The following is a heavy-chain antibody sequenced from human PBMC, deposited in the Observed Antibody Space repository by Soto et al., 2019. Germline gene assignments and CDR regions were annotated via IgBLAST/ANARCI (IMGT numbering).Heavy chain of an antibody. J-gene: IGHJ4*02. D-gene: IGHD3-10*01. CDR2: ISAYNGNT. CDR3: ARDQKQVRSHIDY. Sequence: ASAKGSCKAFGYTFTSYGVSWVRQAPGQGLEWMGWISAYNGNTNYAQKLQGRVTMTTDTSTSTAYMELRSLRSDDTAVYYCARDQKQVRSHIDYRGQGTLVTVSS. CDR1: GYTFTSYG. V-gene: IGHV1-18*01.